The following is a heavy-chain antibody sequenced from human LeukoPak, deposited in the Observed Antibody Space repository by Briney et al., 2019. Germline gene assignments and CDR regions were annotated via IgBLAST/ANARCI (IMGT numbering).Heavy chain of an antibody. CDR3: ASGSGYSAYDY. CDR2: IIPIFGTA. D-gene: IGHD3-22*01. V-gene: IGHV1-69*06. J-gene: IGHJ4*02. Sequence: ASVKVSCKASGYTFTSYDINWVRQAPGQGLEWMGGIIPIFGTANYAQKFQGRVTITADKSTSTAYMELSSLKASDTAMYYCASGSGYSAYDYWGQGTLVTVSS. CDR1: GYTFTSYD.